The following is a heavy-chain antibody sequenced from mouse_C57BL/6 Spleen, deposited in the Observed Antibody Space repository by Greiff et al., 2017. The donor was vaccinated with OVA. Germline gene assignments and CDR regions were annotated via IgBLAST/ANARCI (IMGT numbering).Heavy chain of an antibody. CDR2: IDPSDSYT. CDR3: AMTTVVGRDAMDY. J-gene: IGHJ4*01. Sequence: QVQLQQPGAELVMPGASVKLSCKASGYTFTSYWMHWVKQRPGQGLEWIGEIDPSDSYTNYNQKFKGKSTLTVDKSSSTAYMQLSSLTSEDSAVYYCAMTTVVGRDAMDYWGQGTSVTVSS. D-gene: IGHD1-1*01. CDR1: GYTFTSYW. V-gene: IGHV1-69*01.